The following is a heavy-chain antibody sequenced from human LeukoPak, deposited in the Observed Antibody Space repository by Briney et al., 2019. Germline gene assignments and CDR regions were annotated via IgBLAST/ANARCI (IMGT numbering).Heavy chain of an antibody. CDR3: ARGRVVVTATLGY. Sequence: GASVKVSCKASGYTFTRYYMHWVRQAPGQGLEWRGWINPNSGGTNYAQKFQGRVTMTSDTSISTAYMELSRLRSDDAAVYYCARGRVVVTATLGYWGQGTLVTVSS. D-gene: IGHD2-21*02. CDR1: GYTFTRYY. V-gene: IGHV1-2*02. CDR2: INPNSGGT. J-gene: IGHJ4*02.